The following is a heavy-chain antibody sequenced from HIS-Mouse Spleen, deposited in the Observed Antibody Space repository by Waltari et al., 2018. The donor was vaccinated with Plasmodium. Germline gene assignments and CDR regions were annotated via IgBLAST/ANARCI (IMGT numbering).Heavy chain of an antibody. Sequence: QVQLQQWGAGLLKPSETLSLTCAVYGGSFSGYYWSWIRQPPGKGLEWIGEINHSGSTNDNPSLKSRVTIAVDTAKNQFSLKLSSVTAADTAVYYCASSGSGSYYYWGQGTLVTVSS. V-gene: IGHV4-34*01. J-gene: IGHJ4*02. CDR3: ASSGSGSYYY. CDR1: GGSFSGYY. CDR2: INHSGST. D-gene: IGHD3-10*01.